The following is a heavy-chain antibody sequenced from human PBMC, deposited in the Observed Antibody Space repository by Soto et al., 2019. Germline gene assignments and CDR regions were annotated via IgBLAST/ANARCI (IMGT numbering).Heavy chain of an antibody. CDR1: GFTFSDYY. Sequence: QVQLVESGGGLVKPGGSLRLSCAASGFTFSDYYMSWIRQAPGKGLEWVSYISHSGTYTNYADSVKGRFTISRDNAKNSLYLQMNSLSAEDTAVFYCARVPISRGSGWYDFDFWGQGTVVTVSS. J-gene: IGHJ4*02. CDR2: ISHSGTYT. V-gene: IGHV3-11*06. D-gene: IGHD6-19*01. CDR3: ARVPISRGSGWYDFDF.